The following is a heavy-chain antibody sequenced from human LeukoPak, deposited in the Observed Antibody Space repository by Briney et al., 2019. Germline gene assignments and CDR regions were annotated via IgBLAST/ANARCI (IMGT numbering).Heavy chain of an antibody. V-gene: IGHV4-34*01. D-gene: IGHD6-6*01. CDR2: INHSGST. CDR3: ARGRVLGYGIAARPYPYFDY. CDR1: GGSFSGYY. Sequence: SKTLSLTCAVYGGSFSGYYWSWIRQPPGKGLEWIGEINHSGSTNYNPSLKRRVTISVDTSKNQFSLKLSSVTAADTAVYYCARGRVLGYGIAARPYPYFDYWGQGTLVTVSS. J-gene: IGHJ4*02.